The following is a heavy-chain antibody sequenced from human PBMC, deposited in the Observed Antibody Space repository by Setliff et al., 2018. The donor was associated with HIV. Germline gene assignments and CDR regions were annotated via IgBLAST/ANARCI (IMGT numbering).Heavy chain of an antibody. CDR2: ISHGGRS. Sequence: LSLTCAVYNGSFSEFYWTWVRQPPGKELEWIGEISHGGRSTYNPSLKSRVAISVDTSKNQFSLKLNTVTAADTALYFCALLEVPLIEGISPALWGQGTLVTVSS. CDR1: NGSFSEFY. CDR3: ALLEVPLIEGISPAL. J-gene: IGHJ4*02. V-gene: IGHV4-34*01. D-gene: IGHD3-22*01.